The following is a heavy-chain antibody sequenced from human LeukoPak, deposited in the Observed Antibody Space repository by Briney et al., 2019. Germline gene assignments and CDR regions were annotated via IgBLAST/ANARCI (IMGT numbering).Heavy chain of an antibody. Sequence: SETLSLTCTVSGGSINAYYWSWIRQPPGKGLEWIGYVYHSGSTNYNPSLKSRVTMSVDTSNNQFSLKLSSVTAADTAMYYCARGGDYYDWWWYYRIDFWGQGTLVTVSS. CDR1: GGSINAYY. V-gene: IGHV4-59*01. CDR3: ARGGDYYDWWWYYRIDF. CDR2: VYHSGST. J-gene: IGHJ4*02. D-gene: IGHD3-22*01.